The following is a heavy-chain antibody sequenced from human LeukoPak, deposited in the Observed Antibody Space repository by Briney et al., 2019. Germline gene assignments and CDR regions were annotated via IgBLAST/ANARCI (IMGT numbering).Heavy chain of an antibody. Sequence: SVKVSCKASGGTFSSYAISWVRQAPGQGLEWMGGIIPIFGTANYAQKFQGRVTITADESTSTAYMELSSLRSEDTAVYYCARGDLGGGIHYYGMDVWGKGTTVTVSS. CDR1: GGTFSSYA. V-gene: IGHV1-69*13. CDR3: ARGDLGGGIHYYGMDV. D-gene: IGHD3-10*01. CDR2: IIPIFGTA. J-gene: IGHJ6*04.